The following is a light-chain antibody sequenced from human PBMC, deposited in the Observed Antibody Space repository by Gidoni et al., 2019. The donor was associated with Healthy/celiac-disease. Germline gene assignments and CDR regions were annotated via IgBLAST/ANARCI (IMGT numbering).Light chain of an antibody. J-gene: IGLJ2*01. CDR3: QSYDSSLSGGV. Sequence: QSVLTQPPSVSGAPGQRVTISCTVSSSNIGAGYDVHWYQQLPVTAPKLLIYGNSNRPSGVPHRFSCSKSGTSASLPITGLQAEDEADYYCQSYDSSLSGGVFGGGTKLTVL. V-gene: IGLV1-40*01. CDR2: GNS. CDR1: SSNIGAGYD.